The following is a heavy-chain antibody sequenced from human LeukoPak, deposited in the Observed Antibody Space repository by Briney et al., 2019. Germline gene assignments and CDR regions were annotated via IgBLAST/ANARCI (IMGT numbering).Heavy chain of an antibody. Sequence: SETLSLTCAVYGGSFSDYSWSWIRQPPGKGLEWIGEINHSGGTNHNPSLMSRVIMSVDTSKNQFSLKLSSVTAADTAVYYCARHEIIMVRGVITTFDYWGQGTLATVSS. D-gene: IGHD3-10*01. V-gene: IGHV4-34*01. J-gene: IGHJ4*02. CDR1: GGSFSDYS. CDR2: INHSGGT. CDR3: ARHEIIMVRGVITTFDY.